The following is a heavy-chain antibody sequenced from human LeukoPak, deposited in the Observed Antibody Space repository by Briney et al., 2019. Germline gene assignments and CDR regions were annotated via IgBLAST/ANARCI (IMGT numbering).Heavy chain of an antibody. CDR3: AHPSTPDYGGLDY. D-gene: IGHD4-17*01. CDR1: GFTFRLYV. Sequence: PGGSLRLSCVASGFTFRLYVMTWVRQAPGKGLEWVSAITGSGGSIYYADSVRGRFTISRDNSKNTLYLQMNSLRAEDTAVYHCAHPSTPDYGGLDYWGQGTLVTVSS. CDR2: ITGSGGSI. V-gene: IGHV3-23*01. J-gene: IGHJ4*02.